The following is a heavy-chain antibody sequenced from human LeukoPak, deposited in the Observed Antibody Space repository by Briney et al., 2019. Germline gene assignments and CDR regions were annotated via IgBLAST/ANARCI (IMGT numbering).Heavy chain of an antibody. V-gene: IGHV3-66*02. CDR3: AKRGPVVYDL. CDR1: GFTVSGTY. J-gene: IGHJ4*02. CDR2: IYTGDST. Sequence: GSLRLSCAASGFTVSGTYMSWVRQAPGKGLEWVSIIYTGDSTYYADSVKGRFTISRDNSKNTLYLQMNSLRPEDTAVYYCAKRGPVVYDLWRQGTLVTVSS.